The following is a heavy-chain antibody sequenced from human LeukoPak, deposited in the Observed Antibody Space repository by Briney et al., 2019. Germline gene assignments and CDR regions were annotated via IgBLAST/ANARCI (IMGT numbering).Heavy chain of an antibody. Sequence: SETLSLTCTVSGGSISGQYWSLIRQPPGKGLEWIGYIYYTGITKYNLSPKSRVTISIDTSKNQFSLKLRSLTAADSAVYYCARDRAAGSDWLDPWGQGTLVTVSS. CDR1: GGSISGQY. J-gene: IGHJ5*02. CDR2: IYYTGIT. D-gene: IGHD3-10*01. CDR3: ARDRAAGSDWLDP. V-gene: IGHV4-59*11.